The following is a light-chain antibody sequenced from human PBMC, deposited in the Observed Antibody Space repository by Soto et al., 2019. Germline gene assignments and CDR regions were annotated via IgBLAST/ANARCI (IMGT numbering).Light chain of an antibody. V-gene: IGKV1-9*01. CDR1: QGISSH. J-gene: IGKJ1*01. CDR2: AAS. Sequence: DIQLTQSPSFLSASVGDRVTITCRAGQGISSHLTWYQQKPGKAPKLLIYAASTLQSGVPSRFSGSGSGTEFTPTISSLQPEDFATYYCQQLNSFPPTFGQGTKLEIK. CDR3: QQLNSFPPT.